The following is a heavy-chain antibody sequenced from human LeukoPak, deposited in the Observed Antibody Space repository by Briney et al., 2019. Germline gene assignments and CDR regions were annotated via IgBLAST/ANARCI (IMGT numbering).Heavy chain of an antibody. CDR3: AKPPAGGSGSFPMDV. CDR2: ISYDGSNK. CDR1: GFTFSSYG. Sequence: GGSLRLSCAASGFTFSSYGMHWVRQAPGKGLEWVAVISYDGSNKYYADSVKGRFTISRDNSKNTLYLQMNGLRAEDTAVYYCAKPPAGGSGSFPMDVWGQGTTVTVSS. J-gene: IGHJ6*02. V-gene: IGHV3-30*18. D-gene: IGHD3-10*01.